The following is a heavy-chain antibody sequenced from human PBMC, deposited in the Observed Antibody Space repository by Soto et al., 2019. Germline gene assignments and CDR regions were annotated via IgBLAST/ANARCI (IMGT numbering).Heavy chain of an antibody. D-gene: IGHD3-3*01. J-gene: IGHJ6*02. Sequence: GASVKVSCKASGYTFTGYYMHWVLQAPGQGLEWMGWINPNSGGTNYAQKFQGRVTMTRDTSISTAYMELSRLRSDDTAVYYCATTLLRFLEWSWYYYGMDVWGQGTTVTVSS. CDR1: GYTFTGYY. CDR2: INPNSGGT. CDR3: ATTLLRFLEWSWYYYGMDV. V-gene: IGHV1-2*02.